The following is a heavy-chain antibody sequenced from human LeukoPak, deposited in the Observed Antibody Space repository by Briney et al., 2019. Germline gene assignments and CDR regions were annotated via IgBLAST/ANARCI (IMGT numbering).Heavy chain of an antibody. Sequence: PSETLSLTCTVSGGSVSGYYWSWIRQPPGKGLEWIGYIYYSGNTNYNLSLKSRLIMSLDTSKNHFSLKLNSVTAADTAVYYCARHKDSGDYPLDYWGQGILVSVSS. J-gene: IGHJ4*02. D-gene: IGHD4-17*01. CDR3: ARHKDSGDYPLDY. CDR2: IYYSGNT. CDR1: GGSVSGYY. V-gene: IGHV4-59*02.